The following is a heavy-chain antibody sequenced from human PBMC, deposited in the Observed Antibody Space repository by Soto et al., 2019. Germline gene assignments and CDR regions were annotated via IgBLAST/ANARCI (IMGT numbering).Heavy chain of an antibody. J-gene: IGHJ4*02. CDR3: ARPKGTDSSGYYYFDF. Sequence: QVQLEQSGGEVKQPGSSVRVSCKTSGGTFSTYAINWVRQAPGQGLEWMGAIIPLFGTADYSQKFQGRVTITADESTSTAYMELSSLRFDDTAVYFCARPKGTDSSGYYYFDFWGQGTLVTVSS. D-gene: IGHD6-19*01. CDR1: GGTFSTYA. V-gene: IGHV1-69*01. CDR2: IIPLFGTA.